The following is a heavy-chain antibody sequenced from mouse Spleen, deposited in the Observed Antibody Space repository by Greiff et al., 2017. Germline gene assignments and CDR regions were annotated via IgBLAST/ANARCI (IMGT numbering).Heavy chain of an antibody. D-gene: IGHD4-1*01. J-gene: IGHJ2*01. CDR1: GFTFSSYA. CDR3: ARHEDWDFAY. CDR2: ISSGGSYT. Sequence: DVKLVESGGGLVKPGGSLKLSCAASGFTFSSYAMSWVRQTPEKRLEWVATISSGGSYTYYPDSVKGRFTISRDNAKNTLYLQMSSLRSEDTAMYYCARHEDWDFAYWGQGTTLTVSS. V-gene: IGHV5-9-3*01.